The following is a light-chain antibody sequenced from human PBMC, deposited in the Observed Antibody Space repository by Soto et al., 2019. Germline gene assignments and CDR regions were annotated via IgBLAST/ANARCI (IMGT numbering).Light chain of an antibody. CDR3: SSYTSSSTDV. J-gene: IGLJ1*01. Sequence: QSALTQPASVSGSPGQSITISCTGTSSDVGGYNYVSWYQQHTGKAPKLMIYDVSNRPSGVSNRFSGSKSGNTASLTISGLQDEDEADYYCSSYTSSSTDVFGTGTKLTVL. CDR2: DVS. V-gene: IGLV2-14*01. CDR1: SSDVGGYNY.